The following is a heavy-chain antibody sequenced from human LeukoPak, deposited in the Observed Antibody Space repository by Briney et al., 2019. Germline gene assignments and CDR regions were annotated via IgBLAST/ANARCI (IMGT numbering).Heavy chain of an antibody. J-gene: IGHJ4*02. V-gene: IGHV1-18*04. CDR2: ISAYNGNT. D-gene: IGHD6-19*01. CDR1: GYTFTSYG. Sequence: GASVKVSCKASGYTFTSYGISWVRQAPGQGLEWMGWISAYNGNTNYAQKLQGRVTMTTDTSTSTAYMELRSLRSDDTAVYYCARVWGMSPGIAVAGTFRYYFDYWGQGTLVTVSS. CDR3: ARVWGMSPGIAVAGTFRYYFDY.